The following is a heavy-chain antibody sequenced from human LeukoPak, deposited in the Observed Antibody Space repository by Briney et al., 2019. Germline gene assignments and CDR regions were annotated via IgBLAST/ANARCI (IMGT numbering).Heavy chain of an antibody. V-gene: IGHV3-21*01. CDR2: ISSSSNYI. J-gene: IGHJ6*03. D-gene: IGHD6-19*01. Sequence: GGSLRLSCAASGFTFSSHSMNWVRQAPGKGLEWVSSISSSSNYIYYADPVKGRFTISRDNAKNSLHLQMNSLRAEDTAIYYCARSSGWYHRGPDYYYYYMDVWGKGTTVTVS. CDR3: ARSSGWYHRGPDYYYYYMDV. CDR1: GFTFSSHS.